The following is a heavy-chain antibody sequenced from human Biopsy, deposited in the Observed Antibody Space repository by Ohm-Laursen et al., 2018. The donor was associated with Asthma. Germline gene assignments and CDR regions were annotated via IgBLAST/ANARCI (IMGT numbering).Heavy chain of an antibody. CDR1: GFTFSSYA. V-gene: IGHV3-23*01. D-gene: IGHD6-19*01. CDR2: ISGDAQRT. Sequence: SLRLSCAASGFTFSSYALSWVRQAPGKGLEWASGISGDAQRTYYEDSVKGRFTISRDNSKNTLSLQMNSLTAEDTAVYYCAREDVAGTHIEDWGQGTLVTVSS. J-gene: IGHJ4*02. CDR3: AREDVAGTHIED.